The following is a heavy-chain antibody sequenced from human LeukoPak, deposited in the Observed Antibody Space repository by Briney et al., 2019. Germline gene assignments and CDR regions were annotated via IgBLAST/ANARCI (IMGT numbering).Heavy chain of an antibody. CDR2: IKTKSDGGIT. Sequence: PGGSLRLACAASGFTFSNACMNLVRQAPGKGLVCVGRIKTKSDGGITDYTARVKGRFTIPRDDSKNTLYLPMHSLKIEDTAMYYCAGDYDHFDVWGRGTMVTVSS. CDR3: AGDYDHFDV. J-gene: IGHJ2*01. D-gene: IGHD4-17*01. V-gene: IGHV3-15*01. CDR1: GFTFSNAC.